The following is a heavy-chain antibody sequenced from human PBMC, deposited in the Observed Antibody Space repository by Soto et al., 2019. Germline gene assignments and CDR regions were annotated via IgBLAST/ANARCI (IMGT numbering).Heavy chain of an antibody. CDR2: INAGNGNT. J-gene: IGHJ4*02. CDR1: GYTFTSYA. Sequence: ASVKVSCKASGYTFTSYAMHWVRQAPGQRLEWMGWINAGNGNTKYSQKFQGRVTITRDTSASTAYMELSSLRSEDTAVYYCARGRTCSGGSCYSFDYWGQGTLVTVSS. D-gene: IGHD2-15*01. V-gene: IGHV1-3*01. CDR3: ARGRTCSGGSCYSFDY.